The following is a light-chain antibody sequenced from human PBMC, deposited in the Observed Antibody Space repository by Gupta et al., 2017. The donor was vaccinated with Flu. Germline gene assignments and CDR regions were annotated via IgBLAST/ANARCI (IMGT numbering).Light chain of an antibody. J-gene: IGLJ2*01. CDR2: ENS. V-gene: IGLV1-51*02. CDR1: YEIGKNC. Sequence: YEIGKNCVSSYQQLPGTAPKLLIFENSNRPSGIPDRFSGSKSGTSAALGITGLQTGDEADYYCATWDSSLIAGVFGGGTTLTVL. CDR3: ATWDSSLIAGV.